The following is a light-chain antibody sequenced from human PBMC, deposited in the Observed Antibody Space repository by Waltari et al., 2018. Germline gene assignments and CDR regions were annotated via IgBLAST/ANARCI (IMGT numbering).Light chain of an antibody. CDR1: QSVGRY. J-gene: IGKJ1*01. Sequence: EIVLTQSPGTLSLSPGERATLSCRASQSVGRYLAWYQQKPGQAPRLLIYDASTRANGIPDRFRGSGSGTEFSLTISRLESEDFAVYYCQKYVNLPATFGQGTKVEIK. V-gene: IGKV3-20*01. CDR3: QKYVNLPAT. CDR2: DAS.